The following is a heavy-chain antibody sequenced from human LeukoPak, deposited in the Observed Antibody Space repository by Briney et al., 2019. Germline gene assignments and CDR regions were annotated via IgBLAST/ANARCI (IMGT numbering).Heavy chain of an antibody. D-gene: IGHD3-10*01. CDR3: AKHGSGSLFYFDY. CDR2: ISGTGYNT. V-gene: IGHV3-23*01. J-gene: IGHJ4*02. CDR1: GFTFRNCA. Sequence: TGGSLRLSCAASGFTFRNCAMSWLRQAQGKGLEWVSGISGTGYNTYYADSVKGRFTISRDNSKNTLYLQMNSLGAEDTAVYYCAKHGSGSLFYFDYWGPRTLVTVSS.